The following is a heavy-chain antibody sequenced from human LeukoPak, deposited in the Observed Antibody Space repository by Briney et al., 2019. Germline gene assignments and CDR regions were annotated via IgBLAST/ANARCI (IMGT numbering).Heavy chain of an antibody. D-gene: IGHD3-22*01. CDR2: IYYSGST. J-gene: IGHJ6*02. CDR3: ARFLVVVITAGMDV. Sequence: SETLSLTCTVSGGSVSSGSYYWSWIRQPPGKGLEWIGYIYYSGSTNYNPSLKSRVTMSVDTSKNQFSLKLSSVTAADTAVYYCARFLVVVITAGMDVWGQGTTVTVSS. CDR1: GGSVSSGSYY. V-gene: IGHV4-61*01.